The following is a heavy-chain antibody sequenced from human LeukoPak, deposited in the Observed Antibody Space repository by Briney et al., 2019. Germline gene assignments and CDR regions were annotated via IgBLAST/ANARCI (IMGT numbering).Heavy chain of an antibody. V-gene: IGHV4-34*01. Sequence: PSETLSLTCAVYGGSFSGYYWSWIRQPPGKGLEWIGEINHSGSTNYNPSLKSRVTISVDTSKNQFSLKLSSVTAADTAVYYCGRKRPVVGTYCGGGCYSGSFDYWGQGTLVTVSS. CDR1: GGSFSGYY. J-gene: IGHJ4*02. CDR3: GRKRPVVGTYCGGGCYSGSFDY. CDR2: INHSGST. D-gene: IGHD2-21*02.